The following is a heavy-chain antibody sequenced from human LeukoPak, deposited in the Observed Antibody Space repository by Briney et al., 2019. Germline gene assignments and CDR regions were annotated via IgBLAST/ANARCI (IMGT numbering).Heavy chain of an antibody. D-gene: IGHD1-14*01. CDR3: ARGRKFYDY. CDR2: IKQDGSDK. Sequence: GGSLRLSCAASGFTLSNYWMSWVRQAPGKGLEWVANIKQDGSDKDYVDSVKGRFTISRDNAKNSLYLQMNSLRAEDTAVFRCARGRKFYDYWGQGTLVSVSS. CDR1: GFTLSNYW. V-gene: IGHV3-7*04. J-gene: IGHJ4*02.